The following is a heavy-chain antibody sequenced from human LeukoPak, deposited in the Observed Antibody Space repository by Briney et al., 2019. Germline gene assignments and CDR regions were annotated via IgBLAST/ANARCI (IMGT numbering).Heavy chain of an antibody. D-gene: IGHD4/OR15-4a*01. J-gene: IGHJ4*02. CDR1: GFTFSSYS. V-gene: IGHV3-53*01. Sequence: GGSLRLSCAASGFTFSSYSMNWVRQAPGKGLEWVSVIYSGGSTYYADSVKGRFTISRDNSKNTLYLQMNSLRAEDTAVYYCASLVQPHYWGQGTLVTVSS. CDR3: ASLVQPHY. CDR2: IYSGGST.